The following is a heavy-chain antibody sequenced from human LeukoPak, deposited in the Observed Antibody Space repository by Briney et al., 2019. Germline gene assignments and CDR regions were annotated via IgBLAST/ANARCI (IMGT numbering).Heavy chain of an antibody. V-gene: IGHV3-33*06. CDR3: AKGRWELLV. J-gene: IGHJ4*02. CDR1: GFTFSSYG. CDR2: IWYDGSNK. D-gene: IGHD1-26*01. Sequence: GGSLRLSCAASGFTFSSYGMHWVRQAPGKGLEWVAVIWYDGSNKYYADSGKGRFTISRDNSKNTLYLQMNSLRAEDRAVYYCAKGRWELLVWGQGTLVTVSS.